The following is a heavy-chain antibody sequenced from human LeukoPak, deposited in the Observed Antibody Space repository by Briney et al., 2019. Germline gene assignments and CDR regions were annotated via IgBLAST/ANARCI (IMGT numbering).Heavy chain of an antibody. V-gene: IGHV1-69*13. Sequence: GASVKVSCKASGGTFSSYAISWVRQAPGQGLEWMGGIIPIFGTANYAQKFQGRVTITADESTSTAYMELSSLRSEDTAVYYCARAGARFLEWLPADYWGQGTLVTVSS. CDR3: ARAGARFLEWLPADY. CDR2: IIPIFGTA. J-gene: IGHJ4*02. D-gene: IGHD3-3*01. CDR1: GGTFSSYA.